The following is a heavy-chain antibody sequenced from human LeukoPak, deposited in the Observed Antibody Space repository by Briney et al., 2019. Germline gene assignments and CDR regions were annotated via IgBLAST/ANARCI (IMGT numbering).Heavy chain of an antibody. D-gene: IGHD2-2*01. CDR1: GFTFSSYG. V-gene: IGHV3-30*02. CDR3: AKTKPVPAAGYYYYYMDV. CDR2: IWYDGSNK. Sequence: GGSLRLSCAASGFTFSSYGMQWVRQAPGKGLEWVAFIWYDGSNKYYADSVKGRFTISRDNSKNTLYLQMNSLRAEDAAVYYCAKTKPVPAAGYYYYYMDVWGKGTTVTVSS. J-gene: IGHJ6*03.